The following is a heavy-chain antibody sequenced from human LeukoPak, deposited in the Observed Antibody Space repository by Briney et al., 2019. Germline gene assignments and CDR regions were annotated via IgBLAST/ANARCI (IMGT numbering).Heavy chain of an antibody. V-gene: IGHV4-34*01. J-gene: IGHJ4*02. CDR1: GGSFSGYY. D-gene: IGHD5-18*01. Sequence: SETLSLTCAVYGGSFSGYYWSWIRQPPGRGLEWIGEINHSGSTNYNPSLKSRVTISVDTSKNQFSLKLSSVTAADTAVYYCARMVGYSYIDYWGQGTLVTVS. CDR2: INHSGST. CDR3: ARMVGYSYIDY.